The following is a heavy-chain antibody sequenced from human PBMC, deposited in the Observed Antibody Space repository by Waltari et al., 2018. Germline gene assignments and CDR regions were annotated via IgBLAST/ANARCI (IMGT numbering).Heavy chain of an antibody. D-gene: IGHD2-2*01. CDR1: GYSISSGSY. J-gene: IGHJ4*02. CDR2: IYHSGST. CDR3: ARTPIVVVPAAMPPPLYYFDY. Sequence: QVQLQESGPGLVKPSETLSLTCAVSGYSISSGSYWGWIRQPPGKGLAWIGSIYHSGSTYYNPSLKSRVTISVDTSKNQFSLKLSSVTAADTAVYYCARTPIVVVPAAMPPPLYYFDYWGQGTLVTVSS. V-gene: IGHV4-38-2*01.